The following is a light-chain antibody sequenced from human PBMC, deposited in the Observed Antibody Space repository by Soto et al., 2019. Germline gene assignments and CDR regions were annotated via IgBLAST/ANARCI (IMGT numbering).Light chain of an antibody. V-gene: IGLV1-51*01. J-gene: IGLJ2*01. CDR1: SSNI. CDR3: GTWDTSLSAVV. Sequence: QSALTQPPSVSAAPGQKVTISCSGSSSNIVSWYQQLPGTAPKLLIYDNNKRPSGIPDRFSGSKSGTSATLGITGLQTGDEADYYCGTWDTSLSAVVFGGGTKLNVL. CDR2: DNN.